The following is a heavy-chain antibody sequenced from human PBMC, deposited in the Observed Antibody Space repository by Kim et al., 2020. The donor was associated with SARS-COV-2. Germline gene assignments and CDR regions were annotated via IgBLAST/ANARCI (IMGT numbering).Heavy chain of an antibody. D-gene: IGHD3-16*02. J-gene: IGHJ5*02. CDR2: IYYSGST. CDR1: GGSISSSSYY. Sequence: SETLSLTCTVSGGSISSSSYYWGWIRQPPGKGLEWIGSIYYSGSTYYNPSLKSRVTISVDTSKNQFSLKLSSVTAADTAVYYCARQWARVIWGSYRHNWFDPWGQGTLVTVSS. V-gene: IGHV4-39*01. CDR3: ARQWARVIWGSYRHNWFDP.